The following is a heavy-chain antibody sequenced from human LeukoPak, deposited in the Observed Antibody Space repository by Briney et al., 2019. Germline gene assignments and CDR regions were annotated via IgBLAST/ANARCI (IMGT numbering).Heavy chain of an antibody. D-gene: IGHD2-21*02. CDR2: ISAYNDNT. CDR1: GYTFTSYG. V-gene: IGHV1-18*01. J-gene: IGHJ3*02. Sequence: GASVKVSCKASGYTFTSYGISWVRQAPGQGLEWMGWISAYNDNTNYAQKLQGRVTMTTDTSTSTAYMELRSLRSDDTAVYYCARDLEAYCGGDCYSDIWGQGTMVTVSS. CDR3: ARDLEAYCGGDCYSDI.